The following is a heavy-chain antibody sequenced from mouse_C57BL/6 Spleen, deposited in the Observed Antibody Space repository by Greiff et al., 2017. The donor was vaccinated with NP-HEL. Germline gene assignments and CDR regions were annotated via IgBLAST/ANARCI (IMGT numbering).Heavy chain of an antibody. CDR1: GYTFTSYW. J-gene: IGHJ2*01. CDR3: ARRITTVAAFDY. V-gene: IGHV1-69*01. CDR2: IDPSDSYT. D-gene: IGHD1-1*01. Sequence: VKLMESGAELVMPGASVKLSCKASGYTFTSYWMHWVKQRPGQGLEWIGEIDPSDSYTNYNQKFKGKSTLTVDKSSSTAYMQLSSLTSEDSAVYYCARRITTVAAFDYWGQGTTLTVSS.